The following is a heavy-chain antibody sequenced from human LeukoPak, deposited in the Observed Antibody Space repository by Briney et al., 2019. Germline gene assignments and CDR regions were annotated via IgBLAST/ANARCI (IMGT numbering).Heavy chain of an antibody. D-gene: IGHD1-14*01. CDR2: ISWNSGSI. V-gene: IGHV3-9*01. J-gene: IGHJ4*02. Sequence: GGSLRLSCAASGLTFDDYAMHWVRQAPGKGLEWVSGISWNSGSIGYADSVKGRFTISRDNAKNSLYLQMNSLRAEDTALYYCAKERRRITGYYFDYWGQGTLVTVSS. CDR1: GLTFDDYA. CDR3: AKERRRITGYYFDY.